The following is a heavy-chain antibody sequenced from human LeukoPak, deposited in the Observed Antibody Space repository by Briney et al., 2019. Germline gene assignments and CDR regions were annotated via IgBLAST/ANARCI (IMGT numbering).Heavy chain of an antibody. CDR3: ASSTHYYDSSGYSD. CDR1: GGSFSGYY. CDR2: IYYSGST. Sequence: SETLSLTCAVYGGSFSGYYWSWIRRPPGKGLEWIGFIYYSGSTNYNPSLKSRVTISVDTSKNQFSLKLSSVTAADTAVYYCASSTHYYDSSGYSDWGQGTLVTVSS. D-gene: IGHD3-22*01. J-gene: IGHJ4*02. V-gene: IGHV4-59*01.